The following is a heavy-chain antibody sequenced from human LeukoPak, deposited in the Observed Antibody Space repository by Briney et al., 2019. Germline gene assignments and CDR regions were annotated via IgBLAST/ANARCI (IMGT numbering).Heavy chain of an antibody. CDR2: IKSKTDGGTT. Sequence: GGSLRLSCAASGFTFSNAWMSWVRQAPGKGLEWVGRIKSKTDGGTTDYAAPVKGRFTISRDDSKNTLYLQMNSLKTEDTAVYYCASAVRGSSVDYWGQGTLVTVSS. CDR1: GFTFSNAW. J-gene: IGHJ4*02. V-gene: IGHV3-15*01. CDR3: ASAVRGSSVDY.